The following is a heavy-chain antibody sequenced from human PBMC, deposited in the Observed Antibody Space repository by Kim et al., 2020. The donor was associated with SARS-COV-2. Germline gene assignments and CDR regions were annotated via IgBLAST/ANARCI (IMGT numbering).Heavy chain of an antibody. CDR3: AGEGVHYDILTGVYYYYGMNV. J-gene: IGHJ6*02. CDR2: IYTSGST. Sequence: SETLSLTCTVSGGSISSGSYYWSWIRQPAGKGLEWIGRIYTSGSTNYNPSLKSRATISVDTSKNQFSLKLSSVTAADTAVYYCAGEGVHYDILTGVYYYYGMNVWGQGTTVTVSS. D-gene: IGHD3-9*01. V-gene: IGHV4-61*02. CDR1: GGSISSGSYY.